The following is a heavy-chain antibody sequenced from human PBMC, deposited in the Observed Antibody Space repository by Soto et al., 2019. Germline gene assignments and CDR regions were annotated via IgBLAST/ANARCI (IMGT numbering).Heavy chain of an antibody. Sequence: GGALRLSCVASEFTFSSYEINWVRQSPGKGLEWVSYISSSGSTIYYADSVKGRFTVSRDNAKNSLYLQMNSLRAEDTAVYYCASLTTVTPSYYYYTMDVWGQGTTVTVSS. V-gene: IGHV3-48*03. CDR1: EFTFSSYE. CDR3: ASLTTVTPSYYYYTMDV. D-gene: IGHD4-17*01. CDR2: ISSSGSTI. J-gene: IGHJ6*02.